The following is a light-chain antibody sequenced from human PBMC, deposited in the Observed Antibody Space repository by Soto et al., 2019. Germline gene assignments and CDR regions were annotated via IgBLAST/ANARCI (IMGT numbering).Light chain of an antibody. CDR3: QQANSVPWT. Sequence: IQMTQSPSSVSASVGDRVILTCRASQRISSWLAWYHQRPGKAPKLLIYATSTLETGVPSRFSGSGSGRDFTLTISSLQPEDLGTYFCQQANSVPWTFGQGTKVEVK. V-gene: IGKV1-12*01. J-gene: IGKJ1*01. CDR1: QRISSW. CDR2: ATS.